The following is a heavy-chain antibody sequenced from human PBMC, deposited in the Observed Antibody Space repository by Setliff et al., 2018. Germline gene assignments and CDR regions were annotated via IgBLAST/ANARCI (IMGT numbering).Heavy chain of an antibody. CDR1: GGSFSGYY. CDR2: INHTGST. Sequence: PSETLSLTCAVYGGSFSGYYWSWIRQPPGKGPEWIGEINHTGSTNYSPSLKSRVTISVDTSKNQFSLKLTSVTAADTAMYFCARTARVPDCSGQGILVTVSS. V-gene: IGHV4-34*01. CDR3: ARTARVPDC. J-gene: IGHJ4*02.